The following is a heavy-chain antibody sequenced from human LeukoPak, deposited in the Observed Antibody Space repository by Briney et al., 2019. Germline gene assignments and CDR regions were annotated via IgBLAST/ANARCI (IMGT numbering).Heavy chain of an antibody. CDR2: INPNSGST. J-gene: IGHJ4*02. CDR3: ARDRGGWGYYGSGSYSQMLDY. V-gene: IGHV1-2*02. Sequence: ASVKVSCKASGYTFTGYYMHWVRQAPGQGLEWMGWINPNSGSTNYAQKFQGRVTMTRDTSISTAYMELSRLRAEDTAVYYCARDRGGWGYYGSGSYSQMLDYWGQGTLVTVSS. CDR1: GYTFTGYY. D-gene: IGHD3-10*01.